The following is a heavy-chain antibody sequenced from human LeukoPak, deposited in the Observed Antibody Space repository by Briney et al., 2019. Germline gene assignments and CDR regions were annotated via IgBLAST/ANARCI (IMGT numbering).Heavy chain of an antibody. V-gene: IGHV3-30-3*01. CDR2: ISYDGSNK. J-gene: IGHJ4*02. CDR1: GFTLSSYT. CDR3: ARGPGSFRRDYFDY. D-gene: IGHD6-13*01. Sequence: GGSLRLSCAASGFTLSSYTMHSVRQAPGKGLEWVAVISYDGSNKSYADSVKGRFTISRDNSNNPLYLQMNSLRAEDTAVYYCARGPGSFRRDYFDYWGQGTLVTVSS.